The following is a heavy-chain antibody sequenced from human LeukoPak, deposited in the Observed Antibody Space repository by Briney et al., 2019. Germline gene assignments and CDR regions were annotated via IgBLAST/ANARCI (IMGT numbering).Heavy chain of an antibody. V-gene: IGHV4-59*01. D-gene: IGHD2-2*01. CDR1: GGSIDSYY. J-gene: IGHJ4*02. CDR2: IYYTGST. CDR3: ARVYQSAEYYFDY. Sequence: SSETLSLTCTVSGGSIDSYYWSWIRQPPGKGLEWIGYIYYTGSTEYHPSLKSRVTISLDTSKTQFTLKLTSVTAADTAVYYCARVYQSAEYYFDYWGQGNLVSVSS.